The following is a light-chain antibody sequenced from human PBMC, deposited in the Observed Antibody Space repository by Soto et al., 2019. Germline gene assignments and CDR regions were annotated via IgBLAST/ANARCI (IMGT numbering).Light chain of an antibody. CDR3: QTWGTGIPVV. CDR1: SGHSSYA. V-gene: IGLV4-69*01. Sequence: QPVLTQSPSASASLGASAKLTCTLSSGHSSYAIAWHQQQPEKGPRYLMKLNSDGSHSKGDGIPDRFSGSSSGAERYLTISSLQSEDEADYYCQTWGTGIPVVFGGGTQLTVL. J-gene: IGLJ2*01. CDR2: LNSDGSH.